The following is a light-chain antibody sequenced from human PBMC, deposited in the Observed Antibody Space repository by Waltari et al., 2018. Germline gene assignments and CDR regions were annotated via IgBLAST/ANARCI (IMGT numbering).Light chain of an antibody. J-gene: IGKJ1*01. CDR1: QTISSY. V-gene: IGKV1-39*01. Sequence: DIQMTQSPSSLSASVGDRVTITCRTSQTISSYVNWYQQKPGKAPEVLIFAASSLQRGVPSRFSCSGSGTEFTLTITSLQPEDFATYYCQQTYTLPPWTFGQGTKVEFK. CDR3: QQTYTLPPWT. CDR2: AAS.